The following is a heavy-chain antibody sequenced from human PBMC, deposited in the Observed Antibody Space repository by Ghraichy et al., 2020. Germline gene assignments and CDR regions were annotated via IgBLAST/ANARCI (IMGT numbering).Heavy chain of an antibody. D-gene: IGHD4-17*01. CDR3: ARERTKNGDYDDY. Sequence: GGSLRLSCAASGFTFSSYSMNWVRQAPGKGLEWVSSISSSSSYIYYADSVKGRFTISRDNAKNSLYLQMNSLRAEDTAVYYCARERTKNGDYDDYWGQGTLVTVSS. J-gene: IGHJ4*02. CDR1: GFTFSSYS. V-gene: IGHV3-21*01. CDR2: ISSSSSYI.